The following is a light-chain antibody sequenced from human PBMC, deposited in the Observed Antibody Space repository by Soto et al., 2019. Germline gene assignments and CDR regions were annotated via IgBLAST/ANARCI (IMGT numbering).Light chain of an antibody. CDR1: SSNIGINY. CDR3: GTWDSYLLSYV. Sequence: QSVLTQPPSVSAAPGQKVTISCAGSSSNIGINYVSWYQQIPGTAPKLLIYESDKRPSGILDRFSGSKSGTSATRVITGLQTGDEADYYCGTWDSYLLSYVFGTGTQLTVL. J-gene: IGLJ1*01. V-gene: IGLV1-51*02. CDR2: ESD.